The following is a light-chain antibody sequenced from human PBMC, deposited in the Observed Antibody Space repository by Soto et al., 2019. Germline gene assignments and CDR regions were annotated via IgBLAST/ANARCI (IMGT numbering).Light chain of an antibody. CDR1: SSDVGGYNY. CDR2: EVS. CDR3: SSYTTSSTLVV. V-gene: IGLV2-14*01. Sequence: QSVLTQPASVSGSPGQSITISCTGTSSDVGGYNYVSWYQQHPGKAPKLMIYEVSHRPSGVSDRFSGSKSGNTASLTISGLQAEDEADYYCSSYTTSSTLVVFGGGTK. J-gene: IGLJ2*01.